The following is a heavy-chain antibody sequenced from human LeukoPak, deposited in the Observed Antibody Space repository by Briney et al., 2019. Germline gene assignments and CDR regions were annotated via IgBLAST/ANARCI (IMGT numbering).Heavy chain of an antibody. Sequence: SETLSLTCTVSAGSISSYYWSWIRQPPGKGLEWLANIYHTGSTNYNPSLSSRLTLSIDTAKNQFSLKLTSVTAADTAVYYCARRGRNSSGWQDYLWGQGTLVTVSS. V-gene: IGHV4-59*01. D-gene: IGHD6-25*01. CDR3: ARRGRNSSGWQDYL. CDR1: AGSISSYY. CDR2: IYHTGST. J-gene: IGHJ4*02.